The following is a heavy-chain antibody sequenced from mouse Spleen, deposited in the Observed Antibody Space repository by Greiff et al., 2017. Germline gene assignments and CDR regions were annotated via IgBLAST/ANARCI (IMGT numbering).Heavy chain of an antibody. J-gene: IGHJ2*01. D-gene: IGHD2-10*02. V-gene: IGHV1-26*01. CDR3: ARSGYGNIDY. CDR2: INPNNGGT. Sequence: EVQLQQSGPELVKPGASVKISCKASGYTFTDYYMNWVKQSHGKSLEWIGDINPNNGGTSYNQKFKGKATLTVDKSSSTAYMELRSLTSEDSAVYYCARSGYGNIDYWGQGTTLTVSS. CDR1: GYTFTDYY.